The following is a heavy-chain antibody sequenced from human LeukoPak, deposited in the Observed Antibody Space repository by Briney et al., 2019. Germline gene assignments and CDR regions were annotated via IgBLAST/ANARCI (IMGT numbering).Heavy chain of an antibody. V-gene: IGHV1-2*02. CDR2: INPNSGGT. D-gene: IGHD3-9*01. CDR3: AGDSIAGYSLSW. J-gene: IGHJ4*02. Sequence: ASVKVSCKASGYTFTGYYMHWVRQAPGQGLEWMGWINPNSGGTNYAQKFQGRVTMTRDTSISTAYMELSRLRSDDTAVYYCAGDSIAGYSLSWWGQGTLVTVSS. CDR1: GYTFTGYY.